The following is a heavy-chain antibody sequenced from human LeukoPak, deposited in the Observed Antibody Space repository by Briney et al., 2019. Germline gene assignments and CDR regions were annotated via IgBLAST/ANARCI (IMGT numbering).Heavy chain of an antibody. CDR3: AREDSSSGFDY. CDR2: INHSGST. Sequence: SETLSLTCAVYGGSFSGYYWSWIRQPPGKGLEWIGEINHSGSTNYNPSLKSRVTISVDTSKNQFSLKLSSVTAADTAVYCCAREDSSSGFDYWGQGTLVTVSS. CDR1: GGSFSGYY. J-gene: IGHJ4*02. D-gene: IGHD3-22*01. V-gene: IGHV4-34*01.